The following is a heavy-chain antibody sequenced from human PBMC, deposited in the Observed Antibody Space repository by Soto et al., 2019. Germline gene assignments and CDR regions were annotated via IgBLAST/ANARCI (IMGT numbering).Heavy chain of an antibody. V-gene: IGHV4-34*01. CDR2: INDSGST. CDR1: GGSFSGYI. Sequence: SETLSLTCAVHGGSFSGYIWTWIRQPPGKGLQWIGQINDSGSTYYNPSLKSRVIISMHTSNDQFSLELTSVTAADTAVYYCARGDCSGGSCYGIDYCGQXTLVTVSS. J-gene: IGHJ4*02. CDR3: ARGDCSGGSCYGIDY. D-gene: IGHD2-15*01.